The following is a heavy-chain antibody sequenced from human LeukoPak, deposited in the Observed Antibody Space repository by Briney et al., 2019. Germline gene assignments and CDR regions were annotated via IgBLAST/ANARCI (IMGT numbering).Heavy chain of an antibody. Sequence: SETLSLTCTVSGGSISSGGYYWSWIRQPPGKGLEWIGYIYHSGSTYYNPSLKSRVTISVDRSKNQFSLKLSSVTAADTAVYYCARDGDWFDPWGQGTLVTVSS. CDR3: ARDGDWFDP. CDR2: IYHSGST. J-gene: IGHJ5*02. D-gene: IGHD3-3*01. V-gene: IGHV4-30-2*01. CDR1: GGSISSGGYY.